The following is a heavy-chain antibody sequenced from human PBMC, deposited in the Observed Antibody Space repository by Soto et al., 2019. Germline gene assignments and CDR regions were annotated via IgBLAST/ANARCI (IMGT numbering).Heavy chain of an antibody. CDR1: GGSISDISYC. CDR3: ARQKRGSDWLDP. J-gene: IGHJ5*02. V-gene: IGHV4-39*01. CDR2: MFYSVAT. Sequence: SETLSLTCTVSGGSISDISYCWGWIHHPPGKGLQWIGCMFYSVATYYNPSLKNRVTLSVDTSNNEFSLKLVSVTAPDTAVYYCARQKRGSDWLDPWGQGRMVSDSA. D-gene: IGHD2-15*01.